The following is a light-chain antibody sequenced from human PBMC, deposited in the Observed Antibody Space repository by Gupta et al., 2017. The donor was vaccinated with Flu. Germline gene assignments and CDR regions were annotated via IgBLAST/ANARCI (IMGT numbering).Light chain of an antibody. Sequence: PPTLSASVGDRVIITCRASQTSNNWLAWYQQRPGEAPQLLIYRTSDLESEVPSRFSGGGAGTEVTLTISSLQHDDFATYYCLQYRTYPWTFGQGTSVEVK. V-gene: IGKV1-5*03. CDR2: RTS. CDR1: QTSNNW. J-gene: IGKJ1*01. CDR3: LQYRTYPWT.